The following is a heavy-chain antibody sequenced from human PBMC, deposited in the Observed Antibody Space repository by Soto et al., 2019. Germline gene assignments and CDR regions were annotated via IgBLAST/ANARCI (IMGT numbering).Heavy chain of an antibody. D-gene: IGHD1-1*01. CDR2: IYTRGNT. Sequence: SETLSLTCTVSGGSISSYYWSWIRQPAGKGLEWIGRIYTRGNTNYNPSLKSRVTISLDTSENQFSLKVRSVTAADTAVYYCARRDWNDAFDVWGQGTMVTVSS. CDR3: ARRDWNDAFDV. CDR1: GGSISSYY. J-gene: IGHJ3*01. V-gene: IGHV4-4*07.